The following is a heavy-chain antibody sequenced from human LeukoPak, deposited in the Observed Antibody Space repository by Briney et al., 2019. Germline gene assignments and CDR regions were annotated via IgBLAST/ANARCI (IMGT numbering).Heavy chain of an antibody. CDR3: ATARAAYGGTYYFDY. CDR2: LYSGGST. D-gene: IGHD4-23*01. V-gene: IGHV3-66*01. Sequence: GGSLRLSCAASGFTVSTNYMTWVRQAPGKGLEGVSVLYSGGSTYYAASVKGRFTISRDTSKNALYLEMNSLRAEDTAVYYCATARAAYGGTYYFDYWGQGTLVTVSS. J-gene: IGHJ4*02. CDR1: GFTVSTNY.